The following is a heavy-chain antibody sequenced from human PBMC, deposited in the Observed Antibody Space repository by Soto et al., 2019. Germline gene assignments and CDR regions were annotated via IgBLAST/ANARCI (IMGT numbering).Heavy chain of an antibody. D-gene: IGHD3-10*01. CDR3: ARDLLGFGYTYGDV. V-gene: IGHV1-69*12. J-gene: IGHJ6*01. Sequence: QVQLVQSGAEVKKPGSSVKVSCKASGGTFSNYALISWVRQAPGQGLEWMGGIIPIDATVNYAQNFQGRITITADESMTTAYMDLGSLRSEDTAVYYCARDLLGFGYTYGDVWGQGTTVTVSS. CDR1: GGTFSNYA. CDR2: IIPIDATV.